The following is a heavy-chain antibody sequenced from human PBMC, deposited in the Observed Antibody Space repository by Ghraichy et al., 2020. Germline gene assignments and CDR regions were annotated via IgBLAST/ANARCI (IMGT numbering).Heavy chain of an antibody. V-gene: IGHV4-61*01. D-gene: IGHD3-22*01. CDR2: IYYSGDT. J-gene: IGHJ6*03. CDR3: ARVGLGLGSSAYYGLNYYYYMDV. CDR1: GDSVSSGLYY. Sequence: PETLSLTCTVSGDSVSSGLYYWTWIRQPPGKGLEWIGYIYYSGDTYYNPSLRSRITMSVDTSKNQFSLKLNSVTAADTAVYYCARVGLGLGSSAYYGLNYYYYMDVWGKGTTVTVSS.